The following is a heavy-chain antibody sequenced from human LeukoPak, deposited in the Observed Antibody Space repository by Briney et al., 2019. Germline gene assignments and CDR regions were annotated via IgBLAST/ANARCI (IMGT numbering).Heavy chain of an antibody. Sequence: ASVKVSCKASGYTFTSYDINWVRQATGQGLEWMGWMNPNNGNTGYAQKFQGRVTMTRNTSISTAYMELSSLRSEDTAVYYCARLSTTVDHWYFDLWGRGTLVAVSS. V-gene: IGHV1-8*02. CDR2: MNPNNGNT. CDR1: GYTFTSYD. J-gene: IGHJ2*01. CDR3: ARLSTTVDHWYFDL. D-gene: IGHD4-23*01.